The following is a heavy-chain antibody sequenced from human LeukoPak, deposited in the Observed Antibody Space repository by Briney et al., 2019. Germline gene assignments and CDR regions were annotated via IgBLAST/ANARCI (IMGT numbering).Heavy chain of an antibody. CDR1: GFTFSNAW. J-gene: IGHJ4*02. V-gene: IGHV3-48*01. D-gene: IGHD4-17*01. CDR2: ISYSSSTI. Sequence: PGGSLRLSCAASGFTFSNAWMSWVRQAPGKGLEWVSYISYSSSTIYYADSVKGRFTISRDNAKNSLYLQMDSLRAEDTAVYYCARDRLHYGEYEKTFDYWGQGTLVTVSS. CDR3: ARDRLHYGEYEKTFDY.